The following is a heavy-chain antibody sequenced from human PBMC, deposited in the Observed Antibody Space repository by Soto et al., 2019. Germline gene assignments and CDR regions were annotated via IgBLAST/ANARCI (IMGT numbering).Heavy chain of an antibody. Sequence: QVQLVQSGAEVKKPGASVKVSCKASGYTFTSYGISWVRQAPGQGLEWMGWISAYNGNTNYAQKLQGRVTMTPDTSTSTAYMELRGLRSDDTAVYYCARDYCSGGSCYGPLDYWGQGTLVTVSS. CDR1: GYTFTSYG. D-gene: IGHD2-15*01. CDR2: ISAYNGNT. V-gene: IGHV1-18*01. CDR3: ARDYCSGGSCYGPLDY. J-gene: IGHJ4*02.